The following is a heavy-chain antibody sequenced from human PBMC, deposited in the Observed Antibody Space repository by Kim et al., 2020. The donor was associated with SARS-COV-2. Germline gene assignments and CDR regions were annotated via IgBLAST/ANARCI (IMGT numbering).Heavy chain of an antibody. J-gene: IGHJ5*02. V-gene: IGHV3-48*03. D-gene: IGHD6-6*01. CDR3: ARAIARWGWFDP. CDR2: ISSSGSTI. CDR1: GFTFSSYE. Sequence: WGSLRLSCAASGFTFSSYEMNWVRQAPGKGLEWVSYISSSGSTIYYADSVKGRFTISRDNAKNSLYLQMNSLRAEDTAVYYCARAIARWGWFDPWGQGTLVTVSS.